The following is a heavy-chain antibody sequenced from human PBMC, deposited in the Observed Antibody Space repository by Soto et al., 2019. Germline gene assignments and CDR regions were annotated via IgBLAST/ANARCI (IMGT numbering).Heavy chain of an antibody. D-gene: IGHD3-3*01. Sequence: ASVKVSCKASGYTFTSYAMHWVRQAPGQRLEWMGWINAGNGNTKYSQKFQGRVTITRDTSASTAYMELSSLRSEDTAVYYCARDAPPDFGVVIHYYYYMDVWGKGTKVTVSS. J-gene: IGHJ6*03. CDR2: INAGNGNT. CDR1: GYTFTSYA. V-gene: IGHV1-3*01. CDR3: ARDAPPDFGVVIHYYYYMDV.